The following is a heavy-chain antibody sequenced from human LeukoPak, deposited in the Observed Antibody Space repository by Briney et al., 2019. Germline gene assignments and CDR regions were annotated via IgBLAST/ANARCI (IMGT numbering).Heavy chain of an antibody. D-gene: IGHD6-6*01. J-gene: IGHJ3*02. CDR3: ARDVVGSSSSAGAFDI. V-gene: IGHV1-46*01. Sequence: GASVKVSCKASGYTSTSYYIHWVRQAPGQGLEWMGIINPSGGSTSYAQKFQGRVTMTRDMSTSTVYMELSSLRSEDTAVYYCARDVVGSSSSAGAFDIWGQGTMVTVSS. CDR1: GYTSTSYY. CDR2: INPSGGST.